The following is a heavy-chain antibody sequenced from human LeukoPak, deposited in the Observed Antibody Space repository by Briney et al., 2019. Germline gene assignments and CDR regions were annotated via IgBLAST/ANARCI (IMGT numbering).Heavy chain of an antibody. CDR1: GGTFSSYA. CDR2: IIPIFGTA. CDR3: ARDIAAAGTGRAFDI. V-gene: IGHV1-69*05. D-gene: IGHD6-13*01. Sequence: SVKVSCKASGGTFSSYAISWVRQAPGQGLEWMGGIIPIFGTANYAQKFQGRVTITTDESTSTAYMELSSLRSEDTAVYYCARDIAAAGTGRAFDIWGQGTMVTVSS. J-gene: IGHJ3*02.